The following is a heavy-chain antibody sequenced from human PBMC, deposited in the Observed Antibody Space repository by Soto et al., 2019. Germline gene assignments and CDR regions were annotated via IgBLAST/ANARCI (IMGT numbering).Heavy chain of an antibody. Sequence: QVHLQESGPGLVKPSQTLSLTCTVSGGSISNAQYYWAWIRQHPGKGLEWIGYIYYSGNTYYSPSLKRRVSMSIDTSKNLFSLKVNSVTAADTAVYYCAKTYGPFGWLAPWGQGTLVTVSS. D-gene: IGHD3-10*01. J-gene: IGHJ5*02. CDR2: IYYSGNT. CDR1: GGSISNAQYY. CDR3: AKTYGPFGWLAP. V-gene: IGHV4-31*03.